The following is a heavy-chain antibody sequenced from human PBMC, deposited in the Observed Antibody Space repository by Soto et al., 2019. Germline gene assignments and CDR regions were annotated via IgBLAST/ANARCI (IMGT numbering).Heavy chain of an antibody. D-gene: IGHD2-2*01. CDR1: GYTFTSYG. J-gene: IGHJ4*02. Sequence: GASVKVSCKASGYTFTSYGISWVRQAPGQGLEWMGWISAYNGNTNYAQKLQGRVTMTTDTSTSTAYMELRSLRSDDTAVYYCARDVVVPAAMGMVDYWGQGTLVTVSS. V-gene: IGHV1-18*01. CDR2: ISAYNGNT. CDR3: ARDVVVPAAMGMVDY.